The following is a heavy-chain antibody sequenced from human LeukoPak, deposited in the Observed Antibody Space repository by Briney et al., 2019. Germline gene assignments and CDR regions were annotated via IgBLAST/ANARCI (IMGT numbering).Heavy chain of an antibody. J-gene: IGHJ4*02. D-gene: IGHD2-2*01. CDR2: SHYSRSP. CDR1: GGSVSDSGYY. CDR3: ARRREYHTFDY. Sequence: SETLSLTCTVSGGSVSDSGYYWGWFRQTPGMALEWIGTSHYSRSPYYNPSLKSRLTTSVDAAKNEFSLNLRSVPASDTAVYYCARRREYHTFDYWGQGTLVTVSS. V-gene: IGHV4-39*01.